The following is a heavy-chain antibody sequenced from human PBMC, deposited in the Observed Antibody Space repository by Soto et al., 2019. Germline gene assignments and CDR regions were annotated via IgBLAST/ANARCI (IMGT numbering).Heavy chain of an antibody. V-gene: IGHV3-23*01. J-gene: IGHJ4*02. Sequence: PGGSLRLSCAASGFTFSSYAMSWVRQAPGKGLEWVSAISGSGGSTYYADSVKGRFTISRDNSKNTLYLQMNSLRAEDTAVYYCAKDRENCSGGSCYGDYEVRIFDYWGQGALVTVSS. CDR1: GFTFSSYA. D-gene: IGHD2-15*01. CDR2: ISGSGGST. CDR3: AKDRENCSGGSCYGDYEVRIFDY.